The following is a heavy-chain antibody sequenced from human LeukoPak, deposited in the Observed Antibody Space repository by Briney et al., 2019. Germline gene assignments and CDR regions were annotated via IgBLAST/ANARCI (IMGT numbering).Heavy chain of an antibody. CDR2: VSGSGSST. D-gene: IGHD2-15*01. Sequence: GGSLRLSCAASGFTFSNYAMTWVRQAPGKGLEWVSAVSGSGSSTYYADSVKGRFTISRDNSKNTLYLQMNSLRAEDTAVYYCVSKSSDYWGQETLVTVSS. CDR3: VSKSSDY. J-gene: IGHJ4*02. V-gene: IGHV3-23*01. CDR1: GFTFSNYA.